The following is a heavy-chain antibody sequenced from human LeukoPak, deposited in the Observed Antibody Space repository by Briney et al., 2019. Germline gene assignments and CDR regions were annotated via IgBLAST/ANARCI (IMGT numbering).Heavy chain of an antibody. D-gene: IGHD3-3*01. CDR1: GFTFSSHW. CDR3: AKDSRIFSYDFWSGYYTGIDY. CDR2: IRYDGSNK. J-gene: IGHJ4*02. V-gene: IGHV3-30*02. Sequence: GGSLRLSCAASGFTFSSHWMSWVRQAPGKGLEWVAFIRYDGSNKYYADSVKGRFTISRDNSKNTLYLQMNSLRAEDTAVYYCAKDSRIFSYDFWSGYYTGIDYWGQGTLVTVSS.